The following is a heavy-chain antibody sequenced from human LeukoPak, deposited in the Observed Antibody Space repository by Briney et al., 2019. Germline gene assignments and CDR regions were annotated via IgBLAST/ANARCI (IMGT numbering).Heavy chain of an antibody. CDR3: ARSPLSGGNSKGFFDY. Sequence: KPGASVKVSCKASGYTFTGYYMHWVRQAPGQGLEWVGVIFPIDCGTIHAQNLQGRVTMARDTSPSTVYMELSGLRSEDTAMYYCARSPLSGGNSKGFFDYWGQGTLVTVSS. J-gene: IGHJ4*02. D-gene: IGHD2-21*01. CDR2: IFPIDCGT. CDR1: GYTFTGYY. V-gene: IGHV1-46*01.